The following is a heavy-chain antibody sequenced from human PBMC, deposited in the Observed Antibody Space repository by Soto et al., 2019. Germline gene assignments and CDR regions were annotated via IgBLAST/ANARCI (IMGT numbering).Heavy chain of an antibody. CDR2: IYYSGST. J-gene: IGHJ5*02. Sequence: PSETLSLTCTVSGGSISSYYWSWIRQPPGKGLEWIRYIYYSGSTNYNPSLKSRVTISVDTSKNQFSLKLSSVTAADTAVYYCARAQYYDFWSGYLNWFDPWGQGTLVTVSS. CDR3: ARAQYYDFWSGYLNWFDP. V-gene: IGHV4-59*01. CDR1: GGSISSYY. D-gene: IGHD3-3*01.